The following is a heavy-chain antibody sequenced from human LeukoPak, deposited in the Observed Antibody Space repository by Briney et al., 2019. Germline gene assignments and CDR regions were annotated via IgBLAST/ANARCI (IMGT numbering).Heavy chain of an antibody. CDR3: ARGASRSFDY. J-gene: IGHJ4*02. CDR1: GYTFTTYE. Sequence: ASVKVSCTASGYTFTTYEIHWVRQASGQRLEWMGWMNPNSGNTGYAQKFQGRVTITRNTSIRTAYMELSSLRSDDTAVYYCARGASRSFDYWGQGTLVTVSS. V-gene: IGHV1-8*03. CDR2: MNPNSGNT.